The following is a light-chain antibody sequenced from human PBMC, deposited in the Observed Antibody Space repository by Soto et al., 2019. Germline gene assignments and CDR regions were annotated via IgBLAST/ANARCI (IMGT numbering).Light chain of an antibody. CDR1: SSNIGVGYT. J-gene: IGLJ1*01. CDR2: GNS. V-gene: IGLV1-40*01. Sequence: QSVLTQPPSVSGAPGQRVTISCSGGSSNIGVGYTVHWYQQLPGTAPKLLIYGNSNRPSGVPDRFSGSKSGTSASLAITGLQTEDEADYYCQSYDSSLSGLVFGTGTKLTVL. CDR3: QSYDSSLSGLV.